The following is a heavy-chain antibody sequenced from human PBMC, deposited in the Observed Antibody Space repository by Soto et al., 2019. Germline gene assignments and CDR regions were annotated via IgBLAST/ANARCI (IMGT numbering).Heavy chain of an antibody. D-gene: IGHD2-15*01. V-gene: IGHV3-33*02. J-gene: IGHJ4*02. CDR3: AREYSLAVVLPDY. CDR1: GFTFSSYA. Sequence: GGSLRLSCAASGFTFSSYAMYWVRQPPGKGLEWVAEIWYDGDNKYYADSVNGRFTISRDNSANTVFLQMDSLRAEDTAVYYCAREYSLAVVLPDYWGQGTLVTVSS. CDR2: IWYDGDNK.